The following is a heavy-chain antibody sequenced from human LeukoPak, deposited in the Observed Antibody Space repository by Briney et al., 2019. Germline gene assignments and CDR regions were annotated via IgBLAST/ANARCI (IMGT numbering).Heavy chain of an antibody. CDR3: AKDRVVVVPAAIDY. CDR2: ISSSGSTI. J-gene: IGHJ4*02. CDR1: GFTFSSYE. D-gene: IGHD2-2*01. Sequence: GGSLRLSCAASGFTFSSYEMNWVRQAPGKGLEWVSYISSSGSTIYYADSVKGRFTISRDNSKNTLYLQMNSLRAEDTAAYYCAKDRVVVVPAAIDYWGQGTLVTVSS. V-gene: IGHV3-48*03.